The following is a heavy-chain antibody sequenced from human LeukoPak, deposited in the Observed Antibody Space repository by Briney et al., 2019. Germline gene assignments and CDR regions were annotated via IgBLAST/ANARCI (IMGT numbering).Heavy chain of an antibody. CDR3: ARDPTYDILTCYTDY. CDR1: GFTFSSYW. CDR2: INSDGSST. J-gene: IGHJ4*02. V-gene: IGHV3-74*01. Sequence: GGSLRLSCAASGFTFSSYWMHWVRQAPGKGLVWVSRINSDGSSTSYADSVKGRFTISRDNAKNTLYLQMNSLRAEDTAVYYCARDPTYDILTCYTDYWGQGTLVTVSS. D-gene: IGHD3-9*01.